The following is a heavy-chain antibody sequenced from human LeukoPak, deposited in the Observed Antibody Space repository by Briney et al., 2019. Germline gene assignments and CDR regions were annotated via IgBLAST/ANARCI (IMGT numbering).Heavy chain of an antibody. CDR3: ARSQSSSLIDY. Sequence: PGGSLRLSCAASGFSLSAYGVHWVRQAPGKGLEWVAVIWYDGTSKDYADSVKGRFTFSRDNSKNTLYLQMNILTVEDTAVYYCARSQSSSLIDYWGQGTLVTVSS. V-gene: IGHV3-33*01. CDR2: IWYDGTSK. J-gene: IGHJ4*02. D-gene: IGHD6-13*01. CDR1: GFSLSAYG.